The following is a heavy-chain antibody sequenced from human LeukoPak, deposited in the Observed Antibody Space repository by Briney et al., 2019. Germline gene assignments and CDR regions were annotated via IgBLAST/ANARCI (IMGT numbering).Heavy chain of an antibody. CDR1: GGSFSGYY. CDR2: INHSGST. J-gene: IGHJ6*02. CDR3: SRRQIWDIYYSGMDV. V-gene: IGHV4-34*01. Sequence: PSETLSLTCAVYGGSFSGYYWRWIRQPPGKGLEWIGQINHSGSTTNYPSLKSRVTVSVDTSKNRFPLKLRPGTAADAAADYCSRRQIWDIYYSGMDVWGQGTTVTVSS. D-gene: IGHD5-18*01.